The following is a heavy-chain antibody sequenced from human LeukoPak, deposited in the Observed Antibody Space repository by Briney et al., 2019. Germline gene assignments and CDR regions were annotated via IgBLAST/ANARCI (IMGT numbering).Heavy chain of an antibody. CDR3: AKGTYYYDSSGYKFFDY. CDR1: GFTLSSYA. V-gene: IGHV3-23*01. J-gene: IGHJ4*02. Sequence: PGGSLRLSCAASGFTLSSYAMSWVRQAPGKGLEWVSTISPSGGSTYYADSVKGRFTISRDTSKNTLFLQMNSLRAEETAIYYCAKGTYYYDSSGYKFFDYWGQGTLVTVSS. CDR2: ISPSGGST. D-gene: IGHD3-22*01.